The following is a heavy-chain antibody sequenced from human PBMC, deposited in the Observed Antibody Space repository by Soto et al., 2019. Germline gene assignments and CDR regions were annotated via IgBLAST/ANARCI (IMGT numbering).Heavy chain of an antibody. CDR3: YMYYDFWSGYPFPYGMDI. Sequence: SETLSLTCTVSGGSISSGGYYWSWIRQHPGKGLEWIGYIYYSGSTYYNPSLKSRVTISVDTSKNQFSLKLSSVTAADTAVYYCYMYYDFWSGYPFPYGMDIWGQGTTVTVSS. J-gene: IGHJ6*02. V-gene: IGHV4-31*03. CDR1: GGSISSGGYY. CDR2: IYYSGST. D-gene: IGHD3-3*01.